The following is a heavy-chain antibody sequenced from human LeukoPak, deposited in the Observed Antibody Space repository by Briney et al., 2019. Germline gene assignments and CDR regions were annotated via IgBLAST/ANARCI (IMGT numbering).Heavy chain of an antibody. J-gene: IGHJ4*02. V-gene: IGHV3-21*01. CDR1: GFTFSSYA. CDR2: ISSSSSYI. D-gene: IGHD5-18*01. CDR3: AIVRGYSYANDY. Sequence: GGSLRLSCAASGFTFSSYAMSWVRQAPGKGLEWVSSISSSSSYIYYADSVKGRFTISRDNAKNSLYLQMNSLRAEDTAVYYCAIVRGYSYANDYWGQGTLVTVSS.